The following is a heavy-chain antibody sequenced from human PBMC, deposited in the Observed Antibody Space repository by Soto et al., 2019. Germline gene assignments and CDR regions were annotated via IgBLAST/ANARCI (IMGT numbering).Heavy chain of an antibody. CDR3: ASGMSTT. CDR2: MNPNSGHT. Sequence: QVQLVQSGAEVRKPGASVKVSCKASGYAFTSSDINWMRQATGQGLEWMGWMNPNSGHTNYAQKFQGRVTMTRNTSINTAYMELTGLRSEDTAFYYCASGMSTTWGQGTLVTVSS. J-gene: IGHJ5*02. V-gene: IGHV1-8*01. D-gene: IGHD2-2*01. CDR1: GYAFTSSD.